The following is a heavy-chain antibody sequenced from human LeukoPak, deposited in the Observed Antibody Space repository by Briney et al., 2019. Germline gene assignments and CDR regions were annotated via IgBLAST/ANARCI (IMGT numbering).Heavy chain of an antibody. D-gene: IGHD2-2*01. Sequence: HGESLKISCKGSGYSFTSYWIGWVRQMPGKGLEWMGIIYPGDSDTRYSPSFQGQVTISADKSISTAYLQWSSLKASDTAMYYCARTRRYCSSTSCYYYFDYWGQGTLVTVSS. CDR1: GYSFTSYW. J-gene: IGHJ4*02. V-gene: IGHV5-51*01. CDR3: ARTRRYCSSTSCYYYFDY. CDR2: IYPGDSDT.